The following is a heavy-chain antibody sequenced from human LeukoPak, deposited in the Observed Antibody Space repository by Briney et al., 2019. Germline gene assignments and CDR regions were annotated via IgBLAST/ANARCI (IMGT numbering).Heavy chain of an antibody. CDR1: GGSISSSSYY. CDR3: ARVAAAGTIFDY. J-gene: IGHJ4*02. D-gene: IGHD6-13*01. Sequence: ASGTLSLTCAVSGGSISSSSYYWGWIRQPPGKGLEWIGSIYYSGSTYYNPSLKSRVTISVDTSKNQFSLKLSSVTAADTAVYYCARVAAAGTIFDYWGQGTLVTVSS. CDR2: IYYSGST. V-gene: IGHV4-39*07.